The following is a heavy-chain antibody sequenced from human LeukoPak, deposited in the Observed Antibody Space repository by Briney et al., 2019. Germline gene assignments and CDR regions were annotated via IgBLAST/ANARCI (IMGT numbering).Heavy chain of an antibody. V-gene: IGHV4-31*03. CDR2: IYYSGST. CDR1: GGSISSSSYY. Sequence: SETLSLTCTVSGGSISSSSYYWSWIRQHPGKGLEWIGYIYYSGSTYYNPSLKSRVTISVDTSKNQFSLKLSSVTAADTAVYYCARLATLYYYYGMDVWGQGTTVTVSS. CDR3: ARLATLYYYYGMDV. J-gene: IGHJ6*02.